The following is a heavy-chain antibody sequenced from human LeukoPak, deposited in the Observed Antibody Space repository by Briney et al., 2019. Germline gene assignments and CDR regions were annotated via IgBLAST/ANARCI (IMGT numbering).Heavy chain of an antibody. CDR1: GFTFSSYW. D-gene: IGHD2-2*01. V-gene: IGHV3-74*01. CDR2: INSDGKST. CDR3: ASEGRYCSSTSCRDYYDTSGLDY. Sequence: PGGSLRLSCAASGFTFSSYWMHWVRQGPGEGLVWVSRINSDGKSTSYSDSVKGRFTISRDNSKNTLYLQMNSLRAEDTAVYYCASEGRYCSSTSCRDYYDTSGLDYWGQGTLVTVSS. J-gene: IGHJ4*02.